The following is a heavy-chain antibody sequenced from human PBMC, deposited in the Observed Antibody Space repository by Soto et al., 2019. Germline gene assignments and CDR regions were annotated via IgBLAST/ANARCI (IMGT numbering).Heavy chain of an antibody. Sequence: PGGSLRLSCAASGLTFISYLINCVLHAPGTGLEWVANIKHDGREIGYPDSVQGRFSISRANAKKYLYLQMNSLRPDATALYYCAASRGFDSSGYSGYYYGMDVWGQGTTVTVSS. J-gene: IGHJ6*02. CDR2: IKHDGREI. CDR1: GLTFISYL. V-gene: IGHV3-7*03. D-gene: IGHD3-22*01. CDR3: AASRGFDSSGYSGYYYGMDV.